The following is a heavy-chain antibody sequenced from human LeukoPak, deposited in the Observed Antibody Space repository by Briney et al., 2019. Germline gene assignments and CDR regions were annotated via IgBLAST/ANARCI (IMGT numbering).Heavy chain of an antibody. CDR3: ARDRSAARHWGKYYYYMDV. CDR1: GGSISSHY. J-gene: IGHJ6*03. D-gene: IGHD6-6*01. V-gene: IGHV4-59*11. Sequence: PSETLSLTCTVSGGSISSHYWSWIRQSPGKGLEWIGYIYYSGSTNYNPSLKSRVTISVDTSKNQFSLKLSSVTAADTAVYYCARDRSAARHWGKYYYYMDVWGKGTTVTVSS. CDR2: IYYSGST.